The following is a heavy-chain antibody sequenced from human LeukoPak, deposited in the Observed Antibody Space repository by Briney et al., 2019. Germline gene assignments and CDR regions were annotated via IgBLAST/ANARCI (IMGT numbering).Heavy chain of an antibody. J-gene: IGHJ5*02. Sequence: SETLSLTCTVSGGSISSYYWSWIRQPPGKGLEWIGYIYYSGSTNYNPSLKSRVTISVVTSKNQFSLKLSSVTAADTAVYYCASQSSGYYLGWFDPWGQGTLVTVSS. D-gene: IGHD3-22*01. V-gene: IGHV4-59*01. CDR1: GGSISSYY. CDR3: ASQSSGYYLGWFDP. CDR2: IYYSGST.